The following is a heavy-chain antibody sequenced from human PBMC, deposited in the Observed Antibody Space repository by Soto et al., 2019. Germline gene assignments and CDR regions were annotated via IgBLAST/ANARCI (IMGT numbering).Heavy chain of an antibody. Sequence: EASVKVSCKASGYTFTSYGISWLRQAPGQGLEWMGWISAYNGNTNYAQKLQGRVTMTTDTSTSTAYMELRSLRSEDTAVYYCARTVAGTLGGFDIWGQGTMVTVSS. D-gene: IGHD6-19*01. CDR3: ARTVAGTLGGFDI. J-gene: IGHJ3*02. V-gene: IGHV1-18*01. CDR2: ISAYNGNT. CDR1: GYTFTSYG.